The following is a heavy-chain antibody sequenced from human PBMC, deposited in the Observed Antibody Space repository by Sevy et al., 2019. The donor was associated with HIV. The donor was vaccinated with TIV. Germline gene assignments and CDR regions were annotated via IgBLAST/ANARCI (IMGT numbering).Heavy chain of an antibody. V-gene: IGHV1-24*01. Sequence: ASVKVSCKVSGYTLTELSMHWVRQAPGKGLEWMGGFDPEDGETIYAQKFQGRVTMTEDTSTDTAYMELSSLRSEDTAVYYCATDSTGYFDWFFDYWGQGTLVTVSS. CDR2: FDPEDGET. CDR1: GYTLTELS. CDR3: ATDSTGYFDWFFDY. J-gene: IGHJ4*02. D-gene: IGHD3-9*01.